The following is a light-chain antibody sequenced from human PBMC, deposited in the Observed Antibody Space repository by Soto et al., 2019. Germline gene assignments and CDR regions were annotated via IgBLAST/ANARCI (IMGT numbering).Light chain of an antibody. CDR2: DNN. Sequence: QSVLTQPPSVSGAPGQRVTISCTGSSSDIGAGYYVHWYQQLPGTAPKLLIYDNNNRPSGVPYRFSGSKSATTASLAITGLQAGEEADYYCQSYDSSRGGWVFGGGTKLTVL. J-gene: IGLJ3*02. V-gene: IGLV1-40*01. CDR3: QSYDSSRGGWV. CDR1: SSDIGAGYY.